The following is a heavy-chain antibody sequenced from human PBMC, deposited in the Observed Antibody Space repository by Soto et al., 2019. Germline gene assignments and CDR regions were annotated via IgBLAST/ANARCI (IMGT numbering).Heavy chain of an antibody. CDR3: ASSYYDFWSGYYKFDY. Sequence: QVQLVQSGAEVKKPGSSVKVSCKASGGTFSSYAISWVRQAPGQGLEWMGGVMPIVGTANYAQKFQGRVTITADESTSTAYMELSSLRSEDTAVYYCASSYYDFWSGYYKFDYWGQGTLVTVSS. CDR2: VMPIVGTA. D-gene: IGHD3-3*01. V-gene: IGHV1-69*01. CDR1: GGTFSSYA. J-gene: IGHJ4*02.